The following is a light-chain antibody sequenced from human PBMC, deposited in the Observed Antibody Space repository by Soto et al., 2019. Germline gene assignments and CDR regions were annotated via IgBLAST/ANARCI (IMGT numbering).Light chain of an antibody. Sequence: QSVLTQPASVSGSPGQSITISCTGTSSDVGGYNFVSWYQQHPGRAPKLLIYEVSRRPSGVSNRFSGSKSGDTASLTISGLQAEDEADYYCYSYAGIFVFGPGTKVTV. CDR1: SSDVGGYNF. J-gene: IGLJ1*01. CDR2: EVS. CDR3: YSYAGIFV. V-gene: IGLV2-14*01.